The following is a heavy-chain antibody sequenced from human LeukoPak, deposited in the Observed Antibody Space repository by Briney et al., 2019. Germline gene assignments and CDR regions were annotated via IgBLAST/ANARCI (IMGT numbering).Heavy chain of an antibody. Sequence: SQTRSLTCAVDGGSFSGYYWTWIRHPPGKGLEWIGEINHSVSTTLHPSPRGGVTIPVDTPKNQCSLKLSSVTAADTAVFYCARGQSDLTAPYYMDVWGKGTTVTVSS. V-gene: IGHV4-34*01. CDR1: GGSFSGYY. CDR2: INHSVST. J-gene: IGHJ6*03. D-gene: IGHD3-9*01. CDR3: ARGQSDLTAPYYMDV.